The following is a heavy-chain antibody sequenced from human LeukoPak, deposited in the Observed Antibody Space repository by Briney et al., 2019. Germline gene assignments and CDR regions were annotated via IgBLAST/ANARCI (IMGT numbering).Heavy chain of an antibody. J-gene: IGHJ6*03. CDR1: GFTFSTYG. CDR3: ARETRIAAAGTNYYYYMDV. CDR2: IGGSGVST. D-gene: IGHD6-13*01. V-gene: IGHV3-23*01. Sequence: GGSLRLSCAAAGFTFSTYGMTWVRQAPGKGLEWVSAIGGSGVSTYYADSVKGRFTISRDNAKNSLYLQMNSLRAEDTAVYYCARETRIAAAGTNYYYYMDVWGKGTTVTISS.